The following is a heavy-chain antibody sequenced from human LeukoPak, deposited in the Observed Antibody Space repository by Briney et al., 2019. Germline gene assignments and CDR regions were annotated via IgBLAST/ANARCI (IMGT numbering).Heavy chain of an antibody. Sequence: SQTLSLTCAISGDSVSSNSAAWNWIRQSPSRGLEWLGRTYYRSKWYNDYAVSVKSRITINPDTSKNQFSLQLNSVTPEDTAVYYCAREGWLGIAVAGTYYYYGMDVWGQGTTVTVSS. CDR1: GDSVSSNSAA. CDR2: TYYRSKWYN. J-gene: IGHJ6*02. V-gene: IGHV6-1*01. CDR3: AREGWLGIAVAGTYYYYGMDV. D-gene: IGHD6-19*01.